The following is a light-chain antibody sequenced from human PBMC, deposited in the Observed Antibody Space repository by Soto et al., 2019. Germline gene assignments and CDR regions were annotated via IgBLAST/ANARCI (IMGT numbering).Light chain of an antibody. V-gene: IGKV3-20*01. CDR3: QHFGSSRT. Sequence: EIVLTQSPGTLSLSPGERATLSCRASQSLSSSYLAWYQQKPGQAPRLLIYGASSRATAIPDRFSGSGSGTDFTLTINGLEPEDFAVYYCQHFGSSRTFGGGTKVDIK. CDR2: GAS. J-gene: IGKJ4*01. CDR1: QSLSSSY.